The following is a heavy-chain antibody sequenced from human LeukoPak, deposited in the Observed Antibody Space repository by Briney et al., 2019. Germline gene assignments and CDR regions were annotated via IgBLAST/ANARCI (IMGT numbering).Heavy chain of an antibody. J-gene: IGHJ5*02. D-gene: IGHD1-26*01. Sequence: SETLSLTCTVSGYSISSGYYWGWIRQPPGKGLEWIGGIYHSGSTYYNPSLKSRVTISVDTSKNQFSLKLSSVTAADTAVYYCARDWPPIVGATHHWFDPWGQGTLVTVSS. CDR1: GYSISSGYY. CDR2: IYHSGST. CDR3: ARDWPPIVGATHHWFDP. V-gene: IGHV4-38-2*02.